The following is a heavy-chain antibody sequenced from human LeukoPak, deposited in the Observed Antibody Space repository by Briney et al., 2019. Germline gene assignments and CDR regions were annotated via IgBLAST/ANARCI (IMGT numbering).Heavy chain of an antibody. CDR3: ARGPRYCSSTSCFYYFDY. CDR2: ISAYNGNT. CDR1: GYTFTNYG. V-gene: IGHV1-18*01. Sequence: ASVKVSCKASGYTFTNYGFSWVRQAPGHGLEWMGWISAYNGNTNYAQKLQGRVTMTTDTSTSTAYMELSSLRSEDTAVYYCARGPRYCSSTSCFYYFDYWGQGTLVTVSS. D-gene: IGHD2-2*01. J-gene: IGHJ4*02.